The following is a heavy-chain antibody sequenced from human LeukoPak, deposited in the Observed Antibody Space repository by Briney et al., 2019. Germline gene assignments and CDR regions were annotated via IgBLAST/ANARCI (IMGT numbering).Heavy chain of an antibody. CDR2: IYYTGST. J-gene: IGHJ4*02. Sequence: PSETLSLTCAVYGGSFSGYYWGWIRQPPGKGLEWIGTIYYTGSTYYNPSLKSRVTISVDTSKNQFSLRLSSVTVADTAIFYCAWSGSPASPYFDYWGQGTLVTVSS. CDR3: AWSGSPASPYFDY. V-gene: IGHV4-34*01. D-gene: IGHD1-26*01. CDR1: GGSFSGYY.